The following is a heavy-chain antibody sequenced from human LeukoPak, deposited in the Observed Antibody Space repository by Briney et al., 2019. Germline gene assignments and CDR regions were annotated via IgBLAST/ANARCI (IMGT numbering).Heavy chain of an antibody. V-gene: IGHV3-23*01. CDR3: AKERGVGATAGSLATFDD. CDR1: GFTFTDYY. J-gene: IGHJ4*02. D-gene: IGHD1-26*01. CDR2: ISGGGFNT. Sequence: GGSLRLSCAGSGFTFTDYYMSWVRQAPGEGLEWVSTISGGGFNTYYADSVKGRFTLSRDNSENTLYLHMDSLRAEDTAIYYCAKERGVGATAGSLATFDDWGQGTLVTVSS.